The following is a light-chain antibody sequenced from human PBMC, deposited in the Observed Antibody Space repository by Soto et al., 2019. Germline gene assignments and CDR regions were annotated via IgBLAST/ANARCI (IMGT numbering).Light chain of an antibody. CDR1: VGL. CDR2: DDT. J-gene: IGLJ1*01. Sequence: LAQPASVSGSPGQSITISCTGTVGLVSWYQQHPGKVPKLIIYDDTKRPSGVSSRFSGSKSGNTASLTISGLQTEDEADYYCCLYVGGRTYLFGTGTKVTVL. CDR3: CLYVGGRTYL. V-gene: IGLV2-23*01.